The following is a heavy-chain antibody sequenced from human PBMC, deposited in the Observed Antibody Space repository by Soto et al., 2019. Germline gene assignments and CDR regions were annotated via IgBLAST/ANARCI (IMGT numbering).Heavy chain of an antibody. D-gene: IGHD6-13*01. J-gene: IGHJ6*02. CDR2: ISGSGGST. CDR1: GFTFSSYA. CDR3: ANLTSYSKYFQYSGMDV. Sequence: PGGSLRLSCAASGFTFSSYAMTWVRQAPGKGLEWVSGISGSGGSTYYADSVKGRFTISRDNSKNTLYLQMNSLRAEDRAVYYCANLTSYSKYFQYSGMDVWGQGTTVTVSS. V-gene: IGHV3-23*01.